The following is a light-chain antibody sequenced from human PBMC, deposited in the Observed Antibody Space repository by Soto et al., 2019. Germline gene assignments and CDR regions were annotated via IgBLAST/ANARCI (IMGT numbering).Light chain of an antibody. J-gene: IGKJ5*01. V-gene: IGKV1-39*01. Sequence: DIQMTQSPSSLSASVGDRVTITCRASQTISTYLNWYQQKPGQAPKLLIYAASSLQSGVPSRFSGSGSGTDFTLAIRSLQPEDFATYYCLQSYSNILTFGQGTRLEIK. CDR3: LQSYSNILT. CDR2: AAS. CDR1: QTISTY.